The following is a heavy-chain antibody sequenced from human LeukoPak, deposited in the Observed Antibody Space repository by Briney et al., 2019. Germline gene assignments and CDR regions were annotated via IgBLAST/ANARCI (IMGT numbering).Heavy chain of an antibody. CDR1: GYTVTSYY. J-gene: IGHJ6*02. CDR2: LNPSGGST. Sequence: ASVKVSCKASGYTVTSYYMHWVRQAPGQGLEWMGILNPSGGSTSYAQKFQGRATLTRATSTSTVYMELSSLRSEDTAVYYCARCPYTIFGVVSLNSDRYYYYGMDVWGQGTTVTVSS. V-gene: IGHV1-46*01. D-gene: IGHD3-3*01. CDR3: ARCPYTIFGVVSLNSDRYYYYGMDV.